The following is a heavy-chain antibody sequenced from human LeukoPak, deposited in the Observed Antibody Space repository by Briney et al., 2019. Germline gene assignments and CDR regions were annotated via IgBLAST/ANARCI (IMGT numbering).Heavy chain of an antibody. Sequence: SETLSLTCAVYGVSFSGYYWSWIRQPPGKGLEWIGEINHSGSTNYNPSLKSRVTISVDTSKNQFSLKLSSVTAADTAVYYCARNIVVVVAATVEDAFDIWGQGTMVTVSS. V-gene: IGHV4-34*01. D-gene: IGHD2-15*01. CDR3: ARNIVVVVAATVEDAFDI. J-gene: IGHJ3*02. CDR2: INHSGST. CDR1: GVSFSGYY.